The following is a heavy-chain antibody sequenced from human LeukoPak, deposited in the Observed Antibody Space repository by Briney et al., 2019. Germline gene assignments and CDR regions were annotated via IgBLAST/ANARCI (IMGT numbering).Heavy chain of an antibody. D-gene: IGHD1-20*01. V-gene: IGHV1-46*01. CDR3: ANGGRYNWNEYYYYYMDV. CDR1: GYSFTSYY. Sequence: ASVKVSCKKSGYSFTSYYMHWVGQAPGQGLEWMGIINPSGGRTSSAQKFPCRVTMTRDTSISTAYMELSRLRSDDTAVYYCANGGRYNWNEYYYYYMDVWGKGTTVTVSS. J-gene: IGHJ6*03. CDR2: INPSGGRT.